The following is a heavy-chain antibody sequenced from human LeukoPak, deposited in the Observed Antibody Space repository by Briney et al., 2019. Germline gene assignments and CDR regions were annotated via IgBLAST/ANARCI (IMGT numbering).Heavy chain of an antibody. D-gene: IGHD2-15*01. J-gene: IGHJ4*02. CDR3: AKDASIVVVVALDY. Sequence: PGRSLRLSCAASGFTFSSYGMHWVRQAPGKGLEWVAVISYDGSNKYYADSVKGRFTISRDNSKNTLYLQMNSLRAEDTAVYHCAKDASIVVVVALDYWGQGTLVTVSS. V-gene: IGHV3-30*18. CDR1: GFTFSSYG. CDR2: ISYDGSNK.